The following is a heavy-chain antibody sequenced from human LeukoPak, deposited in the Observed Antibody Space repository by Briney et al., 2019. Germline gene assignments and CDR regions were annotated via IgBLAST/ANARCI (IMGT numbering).Heavy chain of an antibody. J-gene: IGHJ3*02. CDR1: RYTFTSYD. CDR3: ASATENDKMIVAAADAFDI. D-gene: IGHD3-22*01. CDR2: MNPNSGNT. V-gene: IGHV1-8*01. Sequence: GASVKVSCKASRYTFTSYDINWVRQATGQGLEWMGWMNPNSGNTGYAQKFQGRVTMTRNTSISTAYMELSRLRSDDTAVYYCASATENDKMIVAAADAFDIWGQGTMVTVSS.